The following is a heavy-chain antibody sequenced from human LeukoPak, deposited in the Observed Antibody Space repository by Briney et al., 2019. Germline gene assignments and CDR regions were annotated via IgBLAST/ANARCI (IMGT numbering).Heavy chain of an antibody. D-gene: IGHD5-18*01. CDR2: INPNSGGT. CDR1: GYTFTGYY. V-gene: IGHV1-2*02. J-gene: IGHJ4*02. Sequence: ASVKVSCKASGYTFTGYYMHWVRQAPGQGLEWMGWINPNSGGTNYAQKFQGRVTMTRDTSISTAYMELSRLRSEDTAVYYCARPNRRGYSYDFDYWGQGTLVTVSS. CDR3: ARPNRRGYSYDFDY.